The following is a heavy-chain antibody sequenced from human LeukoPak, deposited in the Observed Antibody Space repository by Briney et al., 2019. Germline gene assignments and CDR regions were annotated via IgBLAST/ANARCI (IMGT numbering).Heavy chain of an antibody. Sequence: GGSLRLSCAASGFTVSINYMSWVRQAPGKGLEWVSVIYSGGSTYYADSVKGRFTISRDNSKNTLYLQMNSLRAEDTAVYYCARDEAAAGTTYPDYWGQGTLVTVSS. CDR1: GFTVSINY. CDR3: ARDEAAAGTTYPDY. CDR2: IYSGGST. D-gene: IGHD6-13*01. V-gene: IGHV3-53*01. J-gene: IGHJ4*02.